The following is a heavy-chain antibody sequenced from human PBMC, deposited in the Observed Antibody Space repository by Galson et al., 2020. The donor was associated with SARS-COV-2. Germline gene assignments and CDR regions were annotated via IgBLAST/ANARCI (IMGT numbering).Heavy chain of an antibody. J-gene: IGHJ4*01. CDR1: GFPFSSYA. CDR3: AKEEHSSGYYYIFDY. CDR2: MSASGVRT. Sequence: GGSLRLSCAASGFPFSSYAMSWVRQAPGKGLEWVSSMSASGVRTSYADSLKGRFTISRDNSKNTLYLQMNSLRAEDTAVYYCAKEEHSSGYYYIFDYWGHGTLVTVSS. V-gene: IGHV3-23*01. D-gene: IGHD3-22*01.